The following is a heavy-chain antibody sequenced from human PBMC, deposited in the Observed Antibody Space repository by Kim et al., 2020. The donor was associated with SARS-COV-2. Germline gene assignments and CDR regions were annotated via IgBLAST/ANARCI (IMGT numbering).Heavy chain of an antibody. CDR2: IYHSGST. D-gene: IGHD3-22*01. J-gene: IGHJ4*02. CDR1: GYSISSGYY. V-gene: IGHV4-38-2*02. Sequence: SETLSLTCTVSGYSISSGYYWGWIRQPPGKGLEWIGSIYHSGSTYYNPSLKSRVTISVDTSKNQFSLKLSSVTAADTAVYYCARDLGAGRMTMIVDYYFDYWGQGTLVTVSS. CDR3: ARDLGAGRMTMIVDYYFDY.